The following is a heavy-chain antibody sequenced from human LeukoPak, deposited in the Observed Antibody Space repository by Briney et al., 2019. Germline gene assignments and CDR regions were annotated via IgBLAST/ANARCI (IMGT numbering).Heavy chain of an antibody. Sequence: PSETLSLTCTVSGGSISSSTDNWGWIRQAPGKGLEWIGEIYHSGTTSYNPSLKSRVSISVDKSKNQFSLKLNSVTAADTAVYFCARLYYYDSRGLRPFDPWGQGTLVTVSS. CDR3: ARLYYYDSRGLRPFDP. CDR1: GGSISSSTDN. J-gene: IGHJ5*02. D-gene: IGHD3-22*01. V-gene: IGHV4-39*07. CDR2: IYHSGTT.